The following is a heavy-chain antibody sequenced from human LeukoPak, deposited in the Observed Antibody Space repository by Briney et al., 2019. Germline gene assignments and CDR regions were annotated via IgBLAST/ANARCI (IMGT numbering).Heavy chain of an antibody. CDR2: ISGSGGST. J-gene: IGHJ3*02. V-gene: IGHV3-23*01. CDR1: GFTFSSYA. D-gene: IGHD3-22*01. CDR3: AKDTLHYYDSSGYYQEAFDI. Sequence: GGSLRLSCAASGFTFSSYAMSWVRQAPGKGLEWVSAISGSGGSTYYADSVKGRFTISRDNSKNTLYLQMNSLRAEDTAVYYCAKDTLHYYDSSGYYQEAFDIWGQGTMVTVSS.